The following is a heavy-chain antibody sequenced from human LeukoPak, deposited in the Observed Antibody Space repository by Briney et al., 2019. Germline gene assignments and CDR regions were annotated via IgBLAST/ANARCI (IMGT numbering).Heavy chain of an antibody. D-gene: IGHD3-10*01. CDR1: GFTFTSSA. CDR2: IVVGSGNT. J-gene: IGHJ5*02. V-gene: IGHV1-58*02. Sequence: SVKVSCKASGFTFTSSAMQWVRQARGQRLEWIGWIVVGSGNTNYAQKFQERVTITRDMSTSTAYMELNSLKTEDTAVYYCASLYGSGKRWVDPWGQGTLVTVSS. CDR3: ASLYGSGKRWVDP.